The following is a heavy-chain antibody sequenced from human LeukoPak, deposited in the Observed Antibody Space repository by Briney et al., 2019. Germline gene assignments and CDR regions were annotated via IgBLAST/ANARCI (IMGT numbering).Heavy chain of an antibody. D-gene: IGHD4-11*01. J-gene: IGHJ6*03. CDR2: ISSSSSYI. CDR1: GFTFSSYS. CDR3: ARDPLDYSNYVWSMDV. Sequence: GGSLRLSCAASGFTFSSYSMNRVRQAPGKGLEWVSSISSSSSYIYYADSVKGRFTISRDNAKNSLYLQMNSLRAEDTAVYYCARDPLDYSNYVWSMDVWGKGTTVTVSS. V-gene: IGHV3-21*01.